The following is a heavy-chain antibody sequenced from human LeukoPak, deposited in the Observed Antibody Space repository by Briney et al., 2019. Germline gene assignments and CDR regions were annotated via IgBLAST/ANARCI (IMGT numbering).Heavy chain of an antibody. D-gene: IGHD6-19*01. CDR3: ARLGLYSSGQSAPP. J-gene: IGHJ5*02. Sequence: SETLSLTCTVSGGSISSSSYYWGWIRQPPGKGLEWIGSIYYSGSTYYNPSLKSRVTISVDTSKNQFSLKLSSVTAADTAVYYCARLGLYSSGQSAPPWGQGTLVTVSS. V-gene: IGHV4-39*01. CDR1: GGSISSSSYY. CDR2: IYYSGST.